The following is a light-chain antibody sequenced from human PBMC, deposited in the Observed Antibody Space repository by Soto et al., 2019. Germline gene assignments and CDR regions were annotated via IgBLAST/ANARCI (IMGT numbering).Light chain of an antibody. CDR2: DAS. CDR3: QQFSSYPFT. Sequence: EFVLTQSPGTLSLSPGERATLSCRASQTVRNNYLAWYQQKPGQAPRLLIYDASSRATGIPDRFSGGGSGTDFTLTISRLEPEDFAVDYCQQFSSYPFTFGGGTKVESK. CDR1: QTVRNNY. J-gene: IGKJ4*01. V-gene: IGKV3-20*01.